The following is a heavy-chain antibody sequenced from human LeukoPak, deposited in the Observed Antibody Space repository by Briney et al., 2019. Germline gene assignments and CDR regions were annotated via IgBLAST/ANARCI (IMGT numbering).Heavy chain of an antibody. Sequence: GGSLRLSCAASGFTLSSYGMSWDRQAPGKGLEWVSGISSSGGSTYYADAVKGRFTISRDNVENSLYLQMNSLRDEDTAVYYCARDRDARAFDIWGQGTMVTVSS. V-gene: IGHV3-23*01. J-gene: IGHJ3*02. D-gene: IGHD2-21*02. CDR3: ARDRDARAFDI. CDR1: GFTLSSYG. CDR2: ISSSGGST.